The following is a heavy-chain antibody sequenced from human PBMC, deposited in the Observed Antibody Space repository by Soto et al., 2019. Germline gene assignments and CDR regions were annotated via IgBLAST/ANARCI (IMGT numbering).Heavy chain of an antibody. D-gene: IGHD6-19*01. CDR1: GFTFSDYA. Sequence: VQLVEAGGGVVQPGRSLRLSCAASGFTFSDYALHWVRQAPGKGLEWVAVVSHDGRNTHYADSVKGRFTISRDSSKNTVSLEMTGLRAADTAVYYCAKGGRQWLVTPDFNYWGQGALVTVSS. CDR2: VSHDGRNT. V-gene: IGHV3-30*18. CDR3: AKGGRQWLVTPDFNY. J-gene: IGHJ4*02.